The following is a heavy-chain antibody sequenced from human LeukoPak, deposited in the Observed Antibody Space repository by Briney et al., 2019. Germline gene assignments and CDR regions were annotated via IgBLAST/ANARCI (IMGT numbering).Heavy chain of an antibody. CDR2: ISSSGSTI. V-gene: IGHV3-48*03. CDR3: ARDSSIRYFDWLPDY. CDR1: GFTFSSYE. D-gene: IGHD3-9*01. Sequence: GGSLRLSCAASGFTFSSYEMNWVRQAPGKGLEWVSYISSSGSTIYYADSVKGRFTISRDNAKNSLYLQMNSLRAEDTAVYYCARDSSIRYFDWLPDYWGQGTLVTVSS. J-gene: IGHJ4*02.